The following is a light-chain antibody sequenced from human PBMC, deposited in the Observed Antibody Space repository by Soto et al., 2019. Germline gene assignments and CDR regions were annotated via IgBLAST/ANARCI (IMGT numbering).Light chain of an antibody. CDR1: QSVSSY. J-gene: IGKJ5*01. CDR2: DAS. Sequence: EIVLPQSPATLSLSTGDRATLSCRASQSVSSYLAWYQQKPGQAPRLLIYDASNRATGIPARFSGSGSGTDFTLTISSLEPEDFAVYYCQQRSNWPPITSGQGTRLEVK. CDR3: QQRSNWPPIT. V-gene: IGKV3-11*01.